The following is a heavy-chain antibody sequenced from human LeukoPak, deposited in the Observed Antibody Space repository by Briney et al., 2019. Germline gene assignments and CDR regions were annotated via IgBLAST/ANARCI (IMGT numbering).Heavy chain of an antibody. CDR3: AGFGELSDY. Sequence: PETLSLTCAVYGGSFSGYYWSWIRQPPGKGLEWIGEINHSGSTNYNPSLKSRVTISVDTSKNQFSLKLSSVTAADTAVYYCAGFGELSDYWGQGTLVTVSS. CDR2: INHSGST. CDR1: GGSFSGYY. D-gene: IGHD3-10*01. J-gene: IGHJ4*02. V-gene: IGHV4-34*01.